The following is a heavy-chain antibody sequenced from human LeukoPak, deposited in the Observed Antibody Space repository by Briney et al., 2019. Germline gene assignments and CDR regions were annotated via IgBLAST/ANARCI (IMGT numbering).Heavy chain of an antibody. Sequence: ASVKVSCKASGYTFTGYYMHWVRQAPGQGLEWMGWINPNSGGTNYAQKFQGRVTMTRDTSISKAYMELSRLRSDDTAVYYCARGDQWLSAFDIWGQGTMVTVSS. V-gene: IGHV1-2*02. D-gene: IGHD6-19*01. J-gene: IGHJ3*02. CDR1: GYTFTGYY. CDR2: INPNSGGT. CDR3: ARGDQWLSAFDI.